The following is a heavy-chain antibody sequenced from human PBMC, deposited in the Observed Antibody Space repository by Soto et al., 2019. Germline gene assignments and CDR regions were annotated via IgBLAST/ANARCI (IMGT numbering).Heavy chain of an antibody. Sequence: PSETLSLTCAVYGGSFSGYYWSWIRQPPGKGLEWIGEINHSGSTNYNPSLKSRVTISVDTSKNQFSLNLSSVTAADTAVYYCARGPPTYDFWSGYKRINFDYWGQGTLVTVSS. D-gene: IGHD3-3*01. CDR1: GGSFSGYY. CDR2: INHSGST. J-gene: IGHJ4*02. V-gene: IGHV4-34*01. CDR3: ARGPPTYDFWSGYKRINFDY.